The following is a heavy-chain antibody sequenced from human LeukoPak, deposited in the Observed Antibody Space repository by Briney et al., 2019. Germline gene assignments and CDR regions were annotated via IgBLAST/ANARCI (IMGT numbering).Heavy chain of an antibody. J-gene: IGHJ4*02. CDR2: IYYSGST. CDR3: ARVSLGMVRGVMYYFDY. D-gene: IGHD3-10*01. CDR1: GGSISSYY. Sequence: PSETLSLTCTVSGGSISSYYWSWIRQPPGKGLEWIGYIYYSGSTNYNPSLKSRVTILVDTSKNQFSLKLSSVTAADTAVYYCARVSLGMVRGVMYYFDYWGQGTLVTVSS. V-gene: IGHV4-59*01.